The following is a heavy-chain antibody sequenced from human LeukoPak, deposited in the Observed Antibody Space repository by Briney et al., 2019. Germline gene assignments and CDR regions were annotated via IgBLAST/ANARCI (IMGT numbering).Heavy chain of an antibody. Sequence: RTGGSLRLSCAASGLSFDGYGWTWVRHAPGKGLEWVSGINWNGDSKDYADSVKGRFTTSRDNAKNSLYLQMNRLRAEETALYYCARDLRVVITGSFDAWGQGTLVTVSS. J-gene: IGHJ4*02. CDR1: GLSFDGYG. V-gene: IGHV3-20*04. CDR2: INWNGDSK. CDR3: ARDLRVVITGSFDA. D-gene: IGHD3-22*01.